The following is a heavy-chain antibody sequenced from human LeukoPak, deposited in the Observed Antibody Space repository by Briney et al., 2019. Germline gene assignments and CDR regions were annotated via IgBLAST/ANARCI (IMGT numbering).Heavy chain of an antibody. V-gene: IGHV4-4*09. Sequence: PSETLSLTCTVSGGSISSYYWSWIRQPPGKGLEWIGYIYTSGSTNYNPSLKSRVTISVDTSKNQFSLKLSSVTAADTAVYYSARQYYDFWSGYYYYYYMDVWGKGTTVTVSS. CDR3: ARQYYDFWSGYYYYYYMDV. CDR1: GGSISSYY. CDR2: IYTSGST. D-gene: IGHD3-3*01. J-gene: IGHJ6*03.